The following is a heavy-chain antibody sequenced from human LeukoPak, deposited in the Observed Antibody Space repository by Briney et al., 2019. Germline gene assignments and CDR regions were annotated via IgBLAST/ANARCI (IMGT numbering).Heavy chain of an antibody. D-gene: IGHD5-12*01. J-gene: IGHJ5*02. Sequence: ASVKVSCKASGGTFSSYAISWVRRAPGQGLEGVGGIIPIFGTANYAQKFQGRVTTPTDESTSKAYMELSSLRSEDTAVYYCALDIVATIGQYNWFDPWGQGTLVTVSS. CDR3: ALDIVATIGQYNWFDP. V-gene: IGHV1-69*05. CDR2: IIPIFGTA. CDR1: GGTFSSYA.